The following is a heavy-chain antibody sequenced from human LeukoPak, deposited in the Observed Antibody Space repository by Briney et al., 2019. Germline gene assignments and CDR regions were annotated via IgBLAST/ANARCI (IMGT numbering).Heavy chain of an antibody. D-gene: IGHD2-15*01. CDR1: AGSISSYY. Sequence: SETLSPTCTVSAGSISSYYWSWIRQPPGKGLEWIGYIYYSGSTNYNPSLKSRVTISVDTSKNQFSLKLSSVTAADTAVYYCARAQLGYCSGGSCYSHLVFDYWGQGTLVTVSS. CDR2: IYYSGST. CDR3: ARAQLGYCSGGSCYSHLVFDY. V-gene: IGHV4-59*08. J-gene: IGHJ4*02.